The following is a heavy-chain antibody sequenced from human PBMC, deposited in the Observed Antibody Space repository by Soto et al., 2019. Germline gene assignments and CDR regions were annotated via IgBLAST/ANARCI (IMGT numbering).Heavy chain of an antibody. D-gene: IGHD3-10*01. V-gene: IGHV3-23*01. Sequence: PWVSLRLSCAASGFTFSSYAMSWVRQAPGKGLEWVSAISGSGGSTYYADSVKGRFTISRDNSKNTLYLQMNSLRAEDTAVYYCAPLPLWFGDPQSYYYGMDVWGQGTTVTVSS. J-gene: IGHJ6*02. CDR2: ISGSGGST. CDR1: GFTFSSYA. CDR3: APLPLWFGDPQSYYYGMDV.